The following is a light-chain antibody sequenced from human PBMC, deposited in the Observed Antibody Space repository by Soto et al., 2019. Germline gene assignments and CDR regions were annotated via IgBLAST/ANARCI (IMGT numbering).Light chain of an antibody. J-gene: IGKJ4*01. V-gene: IGKV1-5*03. CDR2: QAS. CDR3: EDYSIATGLT. CDR1: QSISCW. Sequence: DIQMTQSPSTLSASVGDRVTITCRASQSISCWLAGYQQKPGKAPKLLIFQASSLKSGVPSRFSGSGSATEYALTIAILQTDDLATYYCEDYSIATGLTFGGGTQVEIK.